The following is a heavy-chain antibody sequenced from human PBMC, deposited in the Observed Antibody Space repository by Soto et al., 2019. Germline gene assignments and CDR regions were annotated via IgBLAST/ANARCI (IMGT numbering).Heavy chain of an antibody. CDR3: ARDWGGEGTFDY. V-gene: IGHV3-21*01. CDR1: GFTLSSYS. Sequence: EVQLVESGGRLGKPGGSLRLSCAASGFTLSSYSMNWVRQAPGKGLEWVSSISSSSSYIYYADSVKGRFTISRDNAKNSLYLQMNSLRAEDTAVYYCARDWGGEGTFDYWGQGTLVTVSS. D-gene: IGHD3-16*01. J-gene: IGHJ4*02. CDR2: ISSSSSYI.